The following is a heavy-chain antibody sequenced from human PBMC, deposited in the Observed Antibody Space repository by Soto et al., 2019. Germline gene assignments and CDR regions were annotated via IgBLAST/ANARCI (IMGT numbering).Heavy chain of an antibody. J-gene: IGHJ4*02. V-gene: IGHV4-59*08. CDR3: ARQLAVAGRLIDY. CDR2: IYYSGST. D-gene: IGHD6-19*01. CDR1: GGSISSYY. Sequence: SETLSLTCTVSGGSISSYYWSWIRQPPGKGLEWIGYIYYSGSTNYNPSLKSRVTISVDTSKNQFSLKLSSVTAADTAVYYCARQLAVAGRLIDYWGQGTLVTVSS.